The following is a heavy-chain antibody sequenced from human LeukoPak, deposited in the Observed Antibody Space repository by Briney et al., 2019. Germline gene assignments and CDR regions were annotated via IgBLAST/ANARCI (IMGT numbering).Heavy chain of an antibody. CDR3: AGDSYGYDY. Sequence: SETLSLTCAVSGGSISSGGYSWSWIRQPPGKGLEWIGYIYHSGSTYYNPSLKSRVTISVDRSKNQFSLKLSSVTPADTAVYYCAGDSYGYDYWGQGTLVTVSS. CDR2: IYHSGST. V-gene: IGHV4-30-2*02. D-gene: IGHD5-18*01. CDR1: GGSISSGGYS. J-gene: IGHJ4*02.